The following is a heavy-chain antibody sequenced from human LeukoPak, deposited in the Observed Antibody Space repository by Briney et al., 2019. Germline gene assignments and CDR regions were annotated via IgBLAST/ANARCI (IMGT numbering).Heavy chain of an antibody. CDR3: ARTYVQLERYLNWFDP. CDR2: IIPIFGTA. V-gene: IGHV1-69*13. CDR1: GGTFISYA. J-gene: IGHJ5*02. D-gene: IGHD1-1*01. Sequence: SVKVSCKASGGTFISYAISWVRQAPGQGLEWMGGIIPIFGTANYAQKFQGRVTVTADESTSTAYMELSSLRSEDTAVYYCARTYVQLERYLNWFDPWGQGTLVTVSS.